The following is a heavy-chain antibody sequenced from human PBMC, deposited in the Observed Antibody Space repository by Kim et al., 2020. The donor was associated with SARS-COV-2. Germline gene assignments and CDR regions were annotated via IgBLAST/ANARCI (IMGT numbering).Heavy chain of an antibody. D-gene: IGHD6-6*01. Sequence: PIFGTANYAQKFQGRVTITADESTSTAYMELSSLRSEDTAVYYCAFGSSAWGQGTLVTVSS. V-gene: IGHV1-69*01. CDR2: PIFGTA. CDR3: AFGSSA. J-gene: IGHJ4*02.